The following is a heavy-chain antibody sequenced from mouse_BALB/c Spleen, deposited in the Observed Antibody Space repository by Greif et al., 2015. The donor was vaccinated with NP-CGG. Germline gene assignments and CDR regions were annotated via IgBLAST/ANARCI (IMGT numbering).Heavy chain of an antibody. Sequence: VQLQQSGAELMKPGASVKISCKATGYTFSSYWIEWVKQRPGHGLEWIGEILPGSGSTNYNEKFKGKATFTADTSSNTAYMQLSSLTSEDPAVYYCARLLPPYYAMDYWGQGTSVTVSS. CDR2: ILPGSGST. V-gene: IGHV1-9*01. J-gene: IGHJ4*01. CDR3: ARLLPPYYAMDY. CDR1: GYTFSSYW. D-gene: IGHD1-1*01.